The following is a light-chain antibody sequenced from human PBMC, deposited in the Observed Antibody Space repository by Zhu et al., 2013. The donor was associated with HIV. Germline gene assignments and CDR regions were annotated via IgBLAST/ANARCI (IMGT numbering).Light chain of an antibody. CDR2: GAS. V-gene: IGKV3-20*01. Sequence: DIVLTQSPGTLSLSPGERATLSCRASQSISSRYLAWYQQKAGQAPRLLIYGASIRATGVPDRFSGSGSGTEFFLTISRLGPEDSAVYYCQQYTASPSLTFGGGTKVEIK. CDR1: QSISSRY. CDR3: QQYTASPSLT. J-gene: IGKJ4*01.